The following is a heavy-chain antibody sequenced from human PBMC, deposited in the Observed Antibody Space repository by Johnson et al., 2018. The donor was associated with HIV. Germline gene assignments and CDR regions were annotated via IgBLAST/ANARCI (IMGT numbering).Heavy chain of an antibody. CDR1: GFTFSSYG. CDR3: ATERAVVSANAFDI. V-gene: IGHV3-30*02. D-gene: IGHD4-23*01. CDR2: IQYDGNHE. J-gene: IGHJ3*02. Sequence: VQLVESGGGVVQPGRSLRLSCAASGFTFSSYGMHWVRQAPGKGLEWVAFIQYDGNHENYIDSVKGRFTISRDNSKNTLYLQMNSLRPEDTAVYYCATERAVVSANAFDIWGQGTMVTVSS.